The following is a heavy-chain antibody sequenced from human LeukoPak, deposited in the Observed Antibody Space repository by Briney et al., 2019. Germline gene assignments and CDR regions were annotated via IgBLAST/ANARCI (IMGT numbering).Heavy chain of an antibody. J-gene: IGHJ4*02. V-gene: IGHV4-31*03. D-gene: IGHD6-13*01. CDR2: IYYSGST. CDR3: ARRVTTAGYFDY. Sequence: SQTLSLTCTVSGGSISSGGYYWSWIRQHPGKGLEWIGYIYYSGSTFYNPSLESRVTISRDTSKNQFSLKLSFVAAADTALYYCARRVTTAGYFDYWGQGTLVTVSS. CDR1: GGSISSGGYY.